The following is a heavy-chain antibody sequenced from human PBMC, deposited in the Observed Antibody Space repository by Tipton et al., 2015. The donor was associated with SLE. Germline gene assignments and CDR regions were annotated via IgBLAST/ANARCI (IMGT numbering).Heavy chain of an antibody. CDR2: IWYDGSNK. Sequence: SLRLSCAASGFTFSSYGMHWVRQAPGKGVEWVAVIWYDGSNKYYADSVKGRFTTSRDNSKNTLYLQMNSLRAEDTAVYYCAKSSYSSGWSGIDYWGQGTLVTVSS. D-gene: IGHD6-19*01. J-gene: IGHJ4*02. CDR1: GFTFSSYG. V-gene: IGHV3-33*06. CDR3: AKSSYSSGWSGIDY.